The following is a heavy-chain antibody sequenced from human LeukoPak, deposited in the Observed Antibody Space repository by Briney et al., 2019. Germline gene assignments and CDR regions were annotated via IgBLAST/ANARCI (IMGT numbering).Heavy chain of an antibody. CDR2: IYHSGST. V-gene: IGHV4-30-2*01. CDR1: GGSISSGGYY. J-gene: IGHJ4*02. Sequence: SETLSLICTVSGGSISSGGYYWSWIRQPPGKGLEWIGYIYHSGSTYYNPSLKSRVTISVDRSKNQFSLKLSSVTAADTAVYYCARTKEAVFLDYWGQGTLVTVSS. D-gene: IGHD3-3*01. CDR3: ARTKEAVFLDY.